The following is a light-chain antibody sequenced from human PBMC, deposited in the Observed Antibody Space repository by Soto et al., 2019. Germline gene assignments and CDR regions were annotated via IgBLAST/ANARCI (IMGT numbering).Light chain of an antibody. Sequence: EIVLTQSPGTLSLSPGERATLSCRASQSVSNFYLAWYQQKPGQSPRLLISGASSRAVGIPDRFSGGGSGTDFTLTISRLEPEDFAVYYCQQCARSPWTFGQGTKVEIK. CDR2: GAS. V-gene: IGKV3-20*01. CDR3: QQCARSPWT. J-gene: IGKJ1*01. CDR1: QSVSNFY.